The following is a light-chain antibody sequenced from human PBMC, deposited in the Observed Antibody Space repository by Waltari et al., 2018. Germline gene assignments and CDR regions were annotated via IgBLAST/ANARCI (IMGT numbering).Light chain of an antibody. CDR2: YDS. CDR1: NIGGKT. Sequence: SYVLTQPPSVSVAPGKTARITCGGDNIGGKTVHWYQQKAGQAPVLVIYYDSDRPSGIPERFSGSNSGNTATLTISRVEAGVEADYYCQVWDGDSDHRVFGGGTKLTVL. J-gene: IGLJ2*01. CDR3: QVWDGDSDHRV. V-gene: IGLV3-21*04.